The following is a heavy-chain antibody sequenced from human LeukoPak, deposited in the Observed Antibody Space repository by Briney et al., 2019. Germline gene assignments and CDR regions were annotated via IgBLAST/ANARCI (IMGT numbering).Heavy chain of an antibody. D-gene: IGHD4-17*01. CDR2: IYHSGST. J-gene: IGHJ4*02. CDR3: ARDDYDYGDLPI. CDR1: GGSISSSNW. Sequence: SETLSLTCAVSGGSISSSNWWSWVRQPPGKGLEWIGEIYHSGSTNYNPSLKSRVTISVDTSKNQFSLKLSSVTAADTAVYYCARDDYDYGDLPIWGQGTLVTVSS. V-gene: IGHV4-4*02.